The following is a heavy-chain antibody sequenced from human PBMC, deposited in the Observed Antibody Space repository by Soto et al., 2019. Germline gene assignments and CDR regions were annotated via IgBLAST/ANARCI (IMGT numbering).Heavy chain of an antibody. CDR2: ISGSGGST. Sequence: PGGSLRLSCAASGFTFSSYAMSWVRQAPGKELEWVSAISGSGGSTYYADSVKGRFTISRDNSKNTLYLQMNSLRAEDTAVYYCAKTLVHGSGSRSWFDTWGQGTLVTVSS. CDR3: AKTLVHGSGSRSWFDT. D-gene: IGHD3-10*01. CDR1: GFTFSSYA. V-gene: IGHV3-23*01. J-gene: IGHJ5*02.